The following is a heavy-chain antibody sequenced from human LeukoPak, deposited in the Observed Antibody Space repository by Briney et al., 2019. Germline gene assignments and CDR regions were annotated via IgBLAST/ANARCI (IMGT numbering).Heavy chain of an antibody. D-gene: IGHD5-18*01. CDR2: INPNSGGT. CDR1: GYTFTGYY. CDR3: ARGPAYSSSEYYFDY. Sequence: ASVKDSCKASGYTFTGYYMHGVRQAPGQGLEWMGWINPNSGGTNYAQKFQGRVTMTRDTSISTAYMELSRLRSDDTAVYYCARGPAYSSSEYYFDYWGQGTLVTVSS. V-gene: IGHV1-2*02. J-gene: IGHJ4*02.